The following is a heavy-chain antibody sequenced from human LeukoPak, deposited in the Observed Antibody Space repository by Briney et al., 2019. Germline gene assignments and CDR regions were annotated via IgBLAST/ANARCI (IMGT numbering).Heavy chain of an antibody. CDR2: ISSSSSYI. Sequence: GGSLRLSCAASGFTFSSYSMSWVRQAPGKGLEWVSSISSSSSYIYYADSVKGRFTISRDNAKNSLYLQMNSLRAEDTAVYYCARDSHYWGFGELWGQGTLVTVSS. D-gene: IGHD3-10*01. V-gene: IGHV3-21*01. CDR1: GFTFSSYS. J-gene: IGHJ4*02. CDR3: ARDSHYWGFGEL.